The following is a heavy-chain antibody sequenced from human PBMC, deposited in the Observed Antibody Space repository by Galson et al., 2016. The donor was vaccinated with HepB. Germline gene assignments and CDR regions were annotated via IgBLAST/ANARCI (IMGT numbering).Heavy chain of an antibody. Sequence: LSLTCTVSGGSISIGGYYWTWIRQHPGKGLEWIGRIYYSGSTYYNPSLKSRVFVSIDTSKNQFSLELSSVTAADSAVYYCARDQVGSSMDVWGQGTTVTVSS. J-gene: IGHJ6*02. V-gene: IGHV4-31*03. D-gene: IGHD1-26*01. CDR2: IYYSGST. CDR3: ARDQVGSSMDV. CDR1: GGSISIGGYY.